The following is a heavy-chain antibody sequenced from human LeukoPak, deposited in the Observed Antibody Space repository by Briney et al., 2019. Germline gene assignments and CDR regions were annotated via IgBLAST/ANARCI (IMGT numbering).Heavy chain of an antibody. CDR2: INPNSGGT. CDR3: ARDLGYCSGGSCYPLVWFDP. CDR1: GYTFTGYY. V-gene: IGHV1-2*02. Sequence: ASVKVSCKASGYTFTGYYMHWVRQAPGQGLEWMGWINPNSGGTNYAQKFQGRVTMTRDTSISTAYMELSRLRSDDTAVYYCARDLGYCSGGSCYPLVWFDPWGQGTLVTVSS. J-gene: IGHJ5*02. D-gene: IGHD2-15*01.